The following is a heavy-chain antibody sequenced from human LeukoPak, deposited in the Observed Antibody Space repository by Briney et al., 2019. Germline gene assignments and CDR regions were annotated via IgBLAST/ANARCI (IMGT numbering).Heavy chain of an antibody. Sequence: SETLSLTCTVYGVSFSGYYWSWLRQPPGKGLEWIGEINHNGNTNYNPSLKSRVTISVDTSKNQFSLKLSSVTAADTAVYYCARETSQKGAHYMDVWGKGTTVTISS. CDR2: INHNGNT. CDR1: GVSFSGYY. CDR3: ARETSQKGAHYMDV. V-gene: IGHV4-34*01. J-gene: IGHJ6*03. D-gene: IGHD3-16*01.